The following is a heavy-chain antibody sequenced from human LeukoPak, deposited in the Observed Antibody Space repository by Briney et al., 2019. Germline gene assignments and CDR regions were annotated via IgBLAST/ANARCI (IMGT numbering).Heavy chain of an antibody. CDR3: AGEAPLLPAAAPRPGYYYGMDV. J-gene: IGHJ6*04. V-gene: IGHV4-61*01. D-gene: IGHD2-2*01. CDR2: IYYSGST. CDR1: GGSVSSGSYY. Sequence: SETLSLTCTVSGGSVSSGSYYWSWIRQPPGRGLEWIGYIYYSGSTNYNPSLKSRVTISVDTSKNQFSLKLSSVTAADTAVYYCAGEAPLLPAAAPRPGYYYGMDVWGKGTTVTVSS.